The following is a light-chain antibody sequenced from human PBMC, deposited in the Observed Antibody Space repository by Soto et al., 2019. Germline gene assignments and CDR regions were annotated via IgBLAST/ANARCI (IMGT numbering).Light chain of an antibody. V-gene: IGLV2-8*01. J-gene: IGLJ3*02. Sequence: QSALTQPPSASGSPGQSVTISCTGTSSDVGGYNYVSWYQQHPGKAPKLMIYEVSKRPSGVPDRFSGSKSGTTASLTVSGLQDEDEADYYCNSYAGITNWVFGGGTKLTVL. CDR1: SSDVGGYNY. CDR2: EVS. CDR3: NSYAGITNWV.